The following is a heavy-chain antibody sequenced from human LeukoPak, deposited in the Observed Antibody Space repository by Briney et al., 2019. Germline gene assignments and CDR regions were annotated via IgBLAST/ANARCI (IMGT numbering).Heavy chain of an antibody. CDR3: AKDQVWGYSYGSGFDY. Sequence: PGGSLRLSCAASGFTFSSYAMHWVRQAPGKGLEWVAVISYDGSNKYYADSVKGRFTISRDNSKNTLYLQMNSLRAEDTAVYYCAKDQVWGYSYGSGFDYWGQGTLVTVSS. J-gene: IGHJ4*02. V-gene: IGHV3-30-3*01. D-gene: IGHD5-18*01. CDR2: ISYDGSNK. CDR1: GFTFSSYA.